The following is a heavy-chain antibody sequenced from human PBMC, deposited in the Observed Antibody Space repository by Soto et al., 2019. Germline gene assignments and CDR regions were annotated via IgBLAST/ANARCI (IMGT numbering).Heavy chain of an antibody. V-gene: IGHV1-3*01. CDR3: ARDQGFCSSTSCARDAVAV. CDR1: GYTFALYG. J-gene: IGHJ3*01. Sequence: QVQLVQSGAEAKKPGASMKVSCKASGYTFALYGMHWVRQAPGQSLEWMGWINAGNGITKYSQKFQGRVTITRDTSASTANMELSSMRSEDTAVYYCARDQGFCSSTSCARDAVAVWGQGTMVTVSS. D-gene: IGHD2-2*01. CDR2: INAGNGIT.